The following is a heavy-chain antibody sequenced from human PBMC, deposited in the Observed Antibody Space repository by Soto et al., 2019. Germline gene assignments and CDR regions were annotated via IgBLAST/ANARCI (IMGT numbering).Heavy chain of an antibody. CDR2: ISAYNGKK. CDR1: GYTFTSYG. J-gene: IGHJ4*02. CDR3: ARVDYDYVWGSYRPPNYFDY. Sequence: ASVKVSCKASGYTFTSYGISWVRQAPGQGLEWMGWISAYNGKKNYAQMLQGRVTMTTDTSTSTAYMELRSLRSDDTAVYYFARVDYDYVWGSYRPPNYFDYWGQGTLVTVSS. V-gene: IGHV1-18*01. D-gene: IGHD3-16*02.